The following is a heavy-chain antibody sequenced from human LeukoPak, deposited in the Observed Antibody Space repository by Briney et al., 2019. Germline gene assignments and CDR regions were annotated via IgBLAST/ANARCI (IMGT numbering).Heavy chain of an antibody. CDR3: ARVLQALDY. J-gene: IGHJ4*02. CDR1: GFTFNNYH. CDR2: ISNDGSNK. V-gene: IGHV3-30*03. Sequence: QRGGSLRLSCAASGFTFNNYHMHWVRQAPDKGLEWGAVISNDGSNKYYADSVKGRFTISRDNSKNSLYLQMNSLGAEDTAVYYCARVLQALDYWGQGTLVTVSS. D-gene: IGHD4-11*01.